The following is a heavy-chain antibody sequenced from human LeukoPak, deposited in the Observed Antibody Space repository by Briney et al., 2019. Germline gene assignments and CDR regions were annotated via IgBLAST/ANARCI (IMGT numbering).Heavy chain of an antibody. D-gene: IGHD2-15*01. CDR1: GFTFSSYA. CDR3: EGDLVDDFDY. Sequence: GGSLRLSCAASGFTFSSYAMSWVRQAPGKGLEWVSAISGSGGSTYYADSVKGPFTNSRDNSKNTLYPQMNSMRAEDTAVYYCEGDLVDDFDYWGQGTLVTVSS. V-gene: IGHV3-23*01. J-gene: IGHJ4*02. CDR2: ISGSGGST.